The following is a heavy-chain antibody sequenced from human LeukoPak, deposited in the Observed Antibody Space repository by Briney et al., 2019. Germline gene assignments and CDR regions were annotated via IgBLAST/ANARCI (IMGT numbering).Heavy chain of an antibody. V-gene: IGHV4-39*01. CDR1: GGSISSSSYY. J-gene: IGHJ4*02. CDR3: ARRSSGWVDY. D-gene: IGHD6-19*01. Sequence: PSETLSLTCTVSGGSISSSSYYWGWIRQPPGKGLEWIGSIYYSGSTYYNPSLKSRVTISVDTSKNQFSLKLSSVTAADTAVYYCARRSSGWVDYWGQGTLVTVSP. CDR2: IYYSGST.